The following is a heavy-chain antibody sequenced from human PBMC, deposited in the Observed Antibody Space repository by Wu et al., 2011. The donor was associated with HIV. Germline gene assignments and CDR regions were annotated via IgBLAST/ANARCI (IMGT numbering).Heavy chain of an antibody. V-gene: IGHV1-2*02. J-gene: IGHJ3*02. CDR3: ARVQGPHDVFDI. Sequence: QVQLVQSGAEVRKVGSSVKVSCKASGYTFTGYYMHWVRQAPGQGLEWMGWINPNSGGTNYAQKFQGRVTMTRDTSISTAYMELSRLRSDDTAVYYCARVQGPHDVFDIWGQRDNGHRLF. CDR2: INPNSGGT. CDR1: GYTFTGYY.